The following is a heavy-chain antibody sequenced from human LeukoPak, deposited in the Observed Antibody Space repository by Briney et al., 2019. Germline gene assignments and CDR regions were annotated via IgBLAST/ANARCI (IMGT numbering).Heavy chain of an antibody. CDR1: GFTFSSYS. CDR2: ISSSSSYI. CDR3: AKDAAYLVGGSGYWDY. V-gene: IGHV3-21*01. Sequence: GGSLRLSCAASGFTFSSYSMNWVRQAPGKGLEWVSSISSSSSYIYYADSVKGRFTISRDNAKNSLYLQMNSLRAEDTALYYCAKDAAYLVGGSGYWDYWGRGTRVTVSS. D-gene: IGHD2-15*01. J-gene: IGHJ4*02.